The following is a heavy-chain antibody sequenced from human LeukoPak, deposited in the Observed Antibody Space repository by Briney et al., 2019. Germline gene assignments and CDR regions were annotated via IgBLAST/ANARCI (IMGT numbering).Heavy chain of an antibody. CDR3: ARGHAVVTICGVRNLGDWFDP. Sequence: SETLSLTCAVYGGSFSGYYWSWIRQPPGKGLEWIGEINHRGSTNYNPSLKSRVTISVDTSKNQFSLKVSSVTAADTAVYYCARGHAVVTICGVRNLGDWFDPWGQGTLVTVSS. V-gene: IGHV4-34*01. J-gene: IGHJ5*02. CDR1: GGSFSGYY. CDR2: INHRGST. D-gene: IGHD3-3*01.